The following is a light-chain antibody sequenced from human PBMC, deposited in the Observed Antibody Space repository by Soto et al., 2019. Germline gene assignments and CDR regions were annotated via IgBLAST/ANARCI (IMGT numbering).Light chain of an antibody. Sequence: EIVMTQSPATLSVSPGERATLSCRASQSVFSNLAWYQQKPGQAPRLLIYGASNRATGIPDRFSGSGSGTDFTLTISRLEPEDFAVYYCQQYGSSGTFGQGTKVDIK. V-gene: IGKV3-20*01. J-gene: IGKJ1*01. CDR2: GAS. CDR3: QQYGSSGT. CDR1: QSVFSN.